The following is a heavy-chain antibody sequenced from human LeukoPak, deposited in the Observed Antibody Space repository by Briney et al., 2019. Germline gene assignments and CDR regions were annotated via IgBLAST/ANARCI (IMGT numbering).Heavy chain of an antibody. CDR1: GFTFSTYY. CDR2: ITGSSSYI. V-gene: IGHV3-21*01. J-gene: IGHJ4*02. Sequence: KPGGSLRPSCAASGFTFSTYYMNWVRQAPGKGLEWVSFITGSSSYIYYTDSVKGRFTISRDNAKNSLFLQMNSLRDEDTAVYYCASGFSSSPYFDYWGQGTLVTVSS. D-gene: IGHD6-6*01. CDR3: ASGFSSSPYFDY.